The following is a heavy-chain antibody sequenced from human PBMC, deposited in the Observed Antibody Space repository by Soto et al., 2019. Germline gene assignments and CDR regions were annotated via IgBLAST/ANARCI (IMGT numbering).Heavy chain of an antibody. J-gene: IGHJ6*02. CDR3: SKDYAQYGYYGLDV. V-gene: IGHV3-30*18. D-gene: IGHD2-8*01. CDR1: GFTFRTFA. CDR2: ISYDGIKG. Sequence: QVHLVESGGGVVQPGRSLRLSCEASGFTFRTFAMHWVRQAPGKGLEWVAVISYDGIKGYYDDSVKGRFTVSRDNSKNKMYLQLNSLRPEDTAVYFCSKDYAQYGYYGLDVWGQGTTVIVSS.